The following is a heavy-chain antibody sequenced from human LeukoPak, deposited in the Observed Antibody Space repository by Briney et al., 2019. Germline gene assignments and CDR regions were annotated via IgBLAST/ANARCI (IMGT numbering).Heavy chain of an antibody. D-gene: IGHD1-7*01. Sequence: GGSLRLSCAASGFTFSNAWMSWVRQAPGKGLEWVGRIKSKTDGGTTDYAAPVKGRFTIPRDDSKNTLYLQMNSLKTEDTAVYYCTTDTPITGTTGFDYWGQGTLVTVSS. V-gene: IGHV3-15*01. CDR2: IKSKTDGGTT. CDR3: TTDTPITGTTGFDY. J-gene: IGHJ4*02. CDR1: GFTFSNAW.